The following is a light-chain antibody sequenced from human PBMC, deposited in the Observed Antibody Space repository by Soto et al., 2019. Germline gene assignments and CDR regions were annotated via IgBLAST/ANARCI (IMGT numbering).Light chain of an antibody. J-gene: IGKJ2*01. Sequence: EIVMTQSPATLSVSPGERATLSCRASQSVSSNLAWYQQKPGHAPRILIYGASTMATGIQPRFSGSGSGTEFTLTLSSLQSEDFVVNYCKKYNNRPYTFAQGTKLEIK. V-gene: IGKV3-15*01. CDR3: KKYNNRPYT. CDR1: QSVSSN. CDR2: GAS.